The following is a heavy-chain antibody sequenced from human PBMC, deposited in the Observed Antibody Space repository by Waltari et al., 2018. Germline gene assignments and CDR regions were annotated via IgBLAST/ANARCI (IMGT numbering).Heavy chain of an antibody. V-gene: IGHV4-59*01. CDR3: ARDGGFLDRLGGGYGMDV. CDR2: IYYSGST. J-gene: IGHJ6*02. Sequence: QVQLQESGPGLVKPSETLSLTCTVSGGSISSYYWSWIRQPPGKGLEWIGYIYYSGSTNYNPSLKSRVTISVDTAKNRFSLKLSSVTAADTAVYYCARDGGFLDRLGGGYGMDVWGQGTTVTVSS. D-gene: IGHD3-3*01. CDR1: GGSISSYY.